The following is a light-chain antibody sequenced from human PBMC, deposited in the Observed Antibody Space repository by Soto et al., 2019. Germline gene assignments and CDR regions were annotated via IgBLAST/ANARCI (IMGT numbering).Light chain of an antibody. J-gene: IGLJ1*01. V-gene: IGLV2-11*01. CDR1: SSEVGGYNY. CDR2: DVS. CDR3: CSYAGSYTFV. Sequence: QSALTQPRSVSGSPGQSVTISCTGTSSEVGGYNYVSWYQQHPGRAPKVMIYDVSKRPSGVPDRFSGSKSGNTASLTISGIQAEDEADYYCCSYAGSYTFVFGTETKLTVL.